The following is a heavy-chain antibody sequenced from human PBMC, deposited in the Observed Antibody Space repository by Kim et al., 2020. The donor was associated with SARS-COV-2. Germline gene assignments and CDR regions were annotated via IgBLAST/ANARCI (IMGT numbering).Heavy chain of an antibody. Sequence: NSTPSLESRVTISVDTSKNQFSLKLSSVTAADTAVYYCAASRGSYKIDYWGQGTLVTVSS. CDR3: AASRGSYKIDY. V-gene: IGHV4-34*01. D-gene: IGHD1-26*01. J-gene: IGHJ4*02.